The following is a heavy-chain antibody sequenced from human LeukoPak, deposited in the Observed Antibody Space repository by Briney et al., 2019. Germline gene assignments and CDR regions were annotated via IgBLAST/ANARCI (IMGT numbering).Heavy chain of an antibody. CDR1: GFTVSSNY. V-gene: IGHV3-53*01. CDR3: ARDGFLEWFPYYYYGMDV. CDR2: IYSGGST. D-gene: IGHD3-3*01. Sequence: GGSLRLSCAASGFTVSSNYMSWVRQAPGKGLEWVSVIYSGGSTYYADSVKGRFTISRDNSKNTLYLQMNSLRAEDTAVYYCARDGFLEWFPYYYYGMDVWGQGTTVTVPS. J-gene: IGHJ6*02.